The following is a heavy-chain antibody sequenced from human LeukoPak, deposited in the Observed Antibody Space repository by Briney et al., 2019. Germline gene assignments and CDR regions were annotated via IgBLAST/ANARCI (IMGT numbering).Heavy chain of an antibody. D-gene: IGHD2-8*01. CDR1: GGSISSYC. CDR2: IYYSGST. CDR3: ARYYFYFDY. V-gene: IGHV4-59*01. Sequence: SETLSLTCTVSGGSISSYCWSWIRQPPGKGLEWIGYIYYSGSTNYNPSLKSRVTISVDTSKNQFSLRLSSVTAADTAVYYCARYYFYFDYWGQGTLVTVSS. J-gene: IGHJ4*02.